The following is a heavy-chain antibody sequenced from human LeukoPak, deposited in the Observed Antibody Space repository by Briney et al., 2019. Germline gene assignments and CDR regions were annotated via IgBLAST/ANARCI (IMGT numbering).Heavy chain of an antibody. D-gene: IGHD3-3*01. Sequence: PGGSLRLSCAASGFTLGRRGMHWVRQAPGKGLEWVAFIQYDGSIMLYADSVKGRFTVSRDISKNTLYLQMNSLRAEDTAVYYCAKDTIFAVDPFDYWGQGTLVTVSS. CDR3: AKDTIFAVDPFDY. CDR1: GFTLGRRG. V-gene: IGHV3-30*02. J-gene: IGHJ4*02. CDR2: IQYDGSIM.